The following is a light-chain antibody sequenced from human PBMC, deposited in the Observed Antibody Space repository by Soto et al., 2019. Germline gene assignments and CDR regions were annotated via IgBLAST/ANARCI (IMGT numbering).Light chain of an antibody. CDR2: GNS. Sequence: QSVLTQPPSVSGAPGQRVTISCTGNSSNIGAGYDVHWYQQLPGTAPRLLIYGNSNRPSGVPDRFSGSNSGTSASLAITGLQAEDEADYYCQSYDSSLSVFYVFGTGTKLTVL. CDR3: QSYDSSLSVFYV. V-gene: IGLV1-40*01. CDR1: SSNIGAGYD. J-gene: IGLJ1*01.